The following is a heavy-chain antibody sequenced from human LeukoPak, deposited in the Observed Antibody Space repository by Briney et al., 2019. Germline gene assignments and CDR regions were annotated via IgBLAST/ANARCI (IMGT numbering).Heavy chain of an antibody. D-gene: IGHD3-3*01. CDR3: ARAPHKLRFLDRYGMDV. J-gene: IGHJ6*02. CDR1: GFTFSSYG. Sequence: PGGSLRLSCAASGFTFSSYGMHWVRQAPGKGLEWVAVIWYDGSNKYYADSVKGRFTISRDNSKNTLYLQMNSLRAEDTAVYYCARAPHKLRFLDRYGMDVWGQGTTVTVSS. V-gene: IGHV3-33*01. CDR2: IWYDGSNK.